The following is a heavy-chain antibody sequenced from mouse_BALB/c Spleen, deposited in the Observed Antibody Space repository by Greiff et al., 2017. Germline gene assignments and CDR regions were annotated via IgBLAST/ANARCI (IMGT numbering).Heavy chain of an antibody. J-gene: IGHJ4*01. CDR2: IRNKANGYTT. Sequence: EVMLVESGGGLVQPGGSLRLSCATSGFTFTDYYMSWVRQAPGKALEWLGFIRNKANGYTTAYSASVKGRFTISRDNSQSILYLQMNTLRAEDRATYYCARLSTMIKEDYAMDYWGQGTSVTVSS. D-gene: IGHD2-4*01. CDR3: ARLSTMIKEDYAMDY. V-gene: IGHV7-3*02. CDR1: GFTFTDYY.